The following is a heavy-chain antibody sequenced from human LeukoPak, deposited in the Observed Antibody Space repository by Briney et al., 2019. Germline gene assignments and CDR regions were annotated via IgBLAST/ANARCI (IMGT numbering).Heavy chain of an antibody. V-gene: IGHV3-33*01. D-gene: IGHD5-12*01. CDR2: IWYDGSNK. CDR3: ARSGVGGGYGGYPLH. J-gene: IGHJ4*02. CDR1: GFTFSSYG. Sequence: GGSLRLSCAASGFTFSSYGMHWVRQAPGKGLEWVADIWYDGSNKYYADSVKGLFTISRDNSKNTLYLQMNSLRAEDTAVYYCARSGVGGGYGGYPLHWGQGTLVTVSS.